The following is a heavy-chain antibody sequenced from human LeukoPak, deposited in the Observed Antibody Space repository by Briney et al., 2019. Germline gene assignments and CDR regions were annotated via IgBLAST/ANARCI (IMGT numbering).Heavy chain of an antibody. CDR3: ARDLSGSPLYGMDV. V-gene: IGHV3-23*01. Sequence: GGSLRLSCAASGFTFGTYAMSWVRQAPGKGLEWISAISGSGGSTYYADSVKGRFTISRDNSKNTLYLQMNSLRAEDTAVYYCARDLSGSPLYGMDVWGQGTTVTVSS. CDR2: ISGSGGST. CDR1: GFTFGTYA. D-gene: IGHD3-22*01. J-gene: IGHJ6*02.